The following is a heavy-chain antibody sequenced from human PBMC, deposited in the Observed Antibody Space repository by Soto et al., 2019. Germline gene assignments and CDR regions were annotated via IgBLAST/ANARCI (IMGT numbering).Heavy chain of an antibody. Sequence: GSLRLSCAGSGFTFSSYCMHWVRQAPGKGLVWVSRINSDESTRSYADSVKGRFTISRDNAKHTLYLQMNSLRAEDTAVYYCARGLGTMTTFDYWGQGTLVTVSS. D-gene: IGHD4-4*01. CDR2: INSDESTR. CDR1: GFTFSSYC. CDR3: ARGLGTMTTFDY. V-gene: IGHV3-74*01. J-gene: IGHJ4*02.